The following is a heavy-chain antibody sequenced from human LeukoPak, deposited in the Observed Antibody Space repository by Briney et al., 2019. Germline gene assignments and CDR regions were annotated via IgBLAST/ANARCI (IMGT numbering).Heavy chain of an antibody. CDR3: ATAWFEQLVVAGAFEI. Sequence: ASVKVSCKASGGTFSNYDINWVRQAPGQGLDWLGGIVPVLGTANYAQKFQGRVTITTDESTSTVYMELSSLRSEDTAVYYCATAWFEQLVVAGAFEIWGQGTMVTVSS. V-gene: IGHV1-69*05. CDR2: IVPVLGTA. CDR1: GGTFSNYD. D-gene: IGHD6-6*01. J-gene: IGHJ3*02.